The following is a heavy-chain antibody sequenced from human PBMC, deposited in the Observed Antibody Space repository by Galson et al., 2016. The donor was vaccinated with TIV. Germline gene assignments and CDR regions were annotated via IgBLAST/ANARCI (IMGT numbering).Heavy chain of an antibody. J-gene: IGHJ4*02. CDR1: GITFSSDW. CDR2: INPDGSTK. V-gene: IGHV3-7*03. Sequence: SLRLSCAASGITFSSDWMCWVRQAPGKGLEWVANINPDGSTKNYVDSVKGRVTISRDNAKNSLYLQMSSLRAEDTAGYYCARDRAYSTYDYWGQGTQVTVSS. D-gene: IGHD4-11*01. CDR3: ARDRAYSTYDY.